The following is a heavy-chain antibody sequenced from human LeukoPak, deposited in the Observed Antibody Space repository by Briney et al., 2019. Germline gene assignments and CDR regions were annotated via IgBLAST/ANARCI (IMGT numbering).Heavy chain of an antibody. CDR2: VSVSAGST. CDR1: GFTFSNYA. V-gene: IGHV3-23*01. CDR3: AKDLLRFDS. J-gene: IGHJ5*01. Sequence: GGSLRLSCAVSGFTFSNYAMTWVRQAPGKGLDWVSVVSVSAGSTYYADSVKGRFTISRDNSKNTLYLQMNSLTAEDTAIYFCAKDLLRFDSWGQGTLVTVSS.